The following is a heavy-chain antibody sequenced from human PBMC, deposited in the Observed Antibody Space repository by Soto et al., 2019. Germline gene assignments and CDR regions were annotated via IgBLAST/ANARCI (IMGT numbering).Heavy chain of an antibody. CDR2: ISSSSSTI. D-gene: IGHD2-2*01. V-gene: IGHV3-48*01. J-gene: IGHJ4*02. Sequence: EVQLVESGGGLVQPGGSLRLSCAASGFTFSSYSMNWVRQAPGKGLEWVSYISSSSSTIYYADSVKGRFTISRDNAKNSLYLQMNSLRAEDTAVYYYARDSLPAADDYWGQGTLVTVSS. CDR1: GFTFSSYS. CDR3: ARDSLPAADDY.